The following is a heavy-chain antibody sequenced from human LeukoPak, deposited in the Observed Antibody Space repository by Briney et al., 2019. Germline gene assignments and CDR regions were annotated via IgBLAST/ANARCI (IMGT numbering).Heavy chain of an antibody. CDR1: GFTFSSYE. D-gene: IGHD2/OR15-2a*01. V-gene: IGHV3-74*01. Sequence: GGSLRLSCADSGFTFSSYEMNWVRQAPGKGLVWVSRITSDGSSTIYADSVKGRFTISRDNAKNTLYLQMNSLRAEDTAVYYCARDWYYAIDFWGRGALVTVSS. J-gene: IGHJ2*01. CDR3: ARDWYYAIDF. CDR2: ITSDGSST.